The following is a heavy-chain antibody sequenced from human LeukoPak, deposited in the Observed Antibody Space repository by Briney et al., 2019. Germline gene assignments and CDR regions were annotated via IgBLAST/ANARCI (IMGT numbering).Heavy chain of an antibody. CDR2: INSDGSST. V-gene: IGHV3-74*01. Sequence: GGSLRLSCAASGFSFSNYWMHWVRQAPGKGLVWVSRINSDGSSTTYADSVKGRFTISRDNAKNTLYLQMNSLRAEDTAVYYCARHLSGVTGYTYGRGIDYWGQGTLVTVSS. J-gene: IGHJ4*02. CDR3: ARHLSGVTGYTYGRGIDY. CDR1: GFSFSNYW. D-gene: IGHD5-18*01.